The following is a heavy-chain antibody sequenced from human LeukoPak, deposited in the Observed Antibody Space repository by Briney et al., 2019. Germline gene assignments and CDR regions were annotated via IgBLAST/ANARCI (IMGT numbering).Heavy chain of an antibody. Sequence: GGSLRLSCVASGFTFSSSWMSWVRQGPGKGPEWVAKMNPDGSRKYYVESVKGRFTISRDNAKNSLFLQMNGLRDEDTAVYYCTRDSQGSGTYSTDQWGQGTLVTVSS. CDR2: MNPDGSRK. CDR1: GFTFSSSW. J-gene: IGHJ4*02. CDR3: TRDSQGSGTYSTDQ. V-gene: IGHV3-7*01. D-gene: IGHD3-10*01.